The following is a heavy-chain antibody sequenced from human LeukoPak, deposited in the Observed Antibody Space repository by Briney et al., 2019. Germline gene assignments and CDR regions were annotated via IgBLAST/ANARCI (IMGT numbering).Heavy chain of an antibody. V-gene: IGHV1-18*01. CDR1: GYTFTSYG. CDR2: ISAYNGNT. CDR3: ARARAYCGGDCYSDY. D-gene: IGHD2-21*02. J-gene: IGHJ4*02. Sequence: ASVKVSCKVSGYTFTSYGMSWVRQAPGQGLEWMGWISAYNGNTNYAQKLQGRVTMTTDTSTSTAYMELRSLRSDDTAVYYCARARAYCGGDCYSDYWGQGTLVTVSS.